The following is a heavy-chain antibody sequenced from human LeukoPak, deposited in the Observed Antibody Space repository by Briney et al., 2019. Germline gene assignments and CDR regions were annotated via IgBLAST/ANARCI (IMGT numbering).Heavy chain of an antibody. CDR1: GFTFSSYS. CDR3: ASTVSYYDSSGYLFDY. V-gene: IGHV3-21*01. D-gene: IGHD3-22*01. J-gene: IGHJ4*02. Sequence: PGRSLRLSCAASGFTFSSYSMNWVRQAPGKGLEWVSSISSSSSYIYYADSVKGRFTISRDNAKNSLYLQMNSLRAEDTAVYYCASTVSYYDSSGYLFDYWGQGTLVTVSS. CDR2: ISSSSSYI.